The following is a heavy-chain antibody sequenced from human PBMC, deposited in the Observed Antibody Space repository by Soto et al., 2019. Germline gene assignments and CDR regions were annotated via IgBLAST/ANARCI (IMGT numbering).Heavy chain of an antibody. J-gene: IGHJ4*02. CDR2: NYHSGST. V-gene: IGHV4-4*02. Sequence: QVQLQESGPGLVKPSGTLSLTCAVSGASISSSNWWSWVRQPPGKGLEWIGENYHSGSTNYNPSLKRRVTISVDKSRNQFSLKLSSVTAADTAVYYCARRWGEGRVDYWGQGTLVTVSS. CDR1: GASISSSNW. D-gene: IGHD3-10*01. CDR3: ARRWGEGRVDY.